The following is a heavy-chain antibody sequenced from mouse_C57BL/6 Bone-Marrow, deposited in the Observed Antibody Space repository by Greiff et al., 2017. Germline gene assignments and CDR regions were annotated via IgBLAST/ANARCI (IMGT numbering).Heavy chain of an antibody. CDR1: GYTFTSYW. Sequence: QVQLQQPGAELVKPGASVKLSCKASGYTFTSYWMHWVKQRPGQGLEWIGMIHPNSGSTNYNEKFKSKATLTVDKSSSTAYMQLSSLTSEDSAVYYCARSPDDYGSSLFDYWGQGTTLTVSS. CDR2: IHPNSGST. V-gene: IGHV1-64*01. D-gene: IGHD1-1*01. J-gene: IGHJ2*01. CDR3: ARSPDDYGSSLFDY.